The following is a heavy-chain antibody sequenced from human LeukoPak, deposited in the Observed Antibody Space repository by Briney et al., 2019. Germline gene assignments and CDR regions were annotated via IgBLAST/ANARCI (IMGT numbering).Heavy chain of an antibody. D-gene: IGHD3-9*01. CDR2: ISYDGSNK. Sequence: GGSLRLSCAASGFTFSNYALHWVRQAPGKGLEWVAVISYDGSNKFYADSVRGRFTISRDNSKNTLFLQMNSLRPGDTAVYYCARGPDYDILADYFDYWGQGTLVTVSS. CDR3: ARGPDYDILADYFDY. J-gene: IGHJ4*02. CDR1: GFTFSNYA. V-gene: IGHV3-30*04.